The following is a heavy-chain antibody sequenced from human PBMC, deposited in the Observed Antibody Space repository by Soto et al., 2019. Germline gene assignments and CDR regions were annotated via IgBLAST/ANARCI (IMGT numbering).Heavy chain of an antibody. Sequence: SETLSLTCTVSGVSVNSYYWSWIRQSPGKVLEWIGYIYHSGATNYNPSLKSRVTISIDTAENQFSLKLTSVTAADTAVYYCARSNPATIFGVLTSHGVDVWGQGTTVNVSS. CDR2: IYHSGAT. D-gene: IGHD3-3*01. CDR1: GVSVNSYY. V-gene: IGHV4-59*02. CDR3: ARSNPATIFGVLTSHGVDV. J-gene: IGHJ6*02.